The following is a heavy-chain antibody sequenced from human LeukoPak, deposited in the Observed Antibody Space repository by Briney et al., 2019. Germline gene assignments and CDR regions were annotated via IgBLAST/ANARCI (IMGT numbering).Heavy chain of an antibody. V-gene: IGHV3-21*01. CDR1: GFTFSSYS. D-gene: IGHD3-9*01. CDR2: ISSSSSYI. CDR3: ARYYDILTGISARDY. J-gene: IGHJ4*02. Sequence: GGSLRLSCAASGFTFSSYSMNWVRQAPGKGLEGVSSISSSSSYIYYADSVKGRFTISRDNAKNSLYLQMNSLRAEDTAVYYCARYYDILTGISARDYWGQGTLVTVSS.